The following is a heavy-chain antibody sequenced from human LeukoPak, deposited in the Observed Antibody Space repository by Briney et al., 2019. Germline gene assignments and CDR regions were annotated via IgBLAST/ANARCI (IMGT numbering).Heavy chain of an antibody. D-gene: IGHD6-19*01. CDR1: GGSISSSSYY. CDR2: IYYSGST. V-gene: IGHV4-39*07. CDR3: ARVYSSGWTPEAFDI. Sequence: SETLSLTCTVSGGSISSSSYYWGWIRQPPGKGLEWIGSIYYSGSTYYNPSLKSRVTISVDTSKNQFSLKLSSVTAADTAVYYCARVYSSGWTPEAFDIWGQGTMVTVSS. J-gene: IGHJ3*02.